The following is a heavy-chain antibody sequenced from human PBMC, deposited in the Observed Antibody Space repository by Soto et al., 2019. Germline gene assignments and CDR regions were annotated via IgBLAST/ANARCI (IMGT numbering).Heavy chain of an antibody. CDR2: ISAYNGNT. CDR1: GYTFTSYG. J-gene: IGHJ6*02. Sequence: SVKVSCKASGYTFTSYGISWVRQAPGQGLEWMGWISAYNGNTNYAQKLQGRVTMTTDTSTSTAYMELRSLRSDDTAVYYCARDPETYYYGSGSYYYYYYGMDVWGQGTTVTVSS. CDR3: ARDPETYYYGSGSYYYYYYGMDV. V-gene: IGHV1-18*04. D-gene: IGHD3-10*01.